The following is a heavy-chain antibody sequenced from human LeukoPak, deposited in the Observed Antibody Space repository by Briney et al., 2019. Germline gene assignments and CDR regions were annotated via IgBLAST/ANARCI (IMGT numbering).Heavy chain of an antibody. J-gene: IGHJ6*04. V-gene: IGHV3-11*04. D-gene: IGHD3-10*02. CDR3: AELGITMIGGV. CDR1: GFTFSNAW. CDR2: ISSSGSTI. Sequence: PGGSLRLSCAASGFTFSNAWMSWVHQAPGKGLEWVSYISSSGSTIYYADSVKGRFTISRDNAKNSLYLQMNSLRAEDTAVYCCAELGITMIGGVWGKGTTVTISS.